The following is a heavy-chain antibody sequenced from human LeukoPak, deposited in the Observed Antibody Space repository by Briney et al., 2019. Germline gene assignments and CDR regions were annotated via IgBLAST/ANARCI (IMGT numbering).Heavy chain of an antibody. D-gene: IGHD2-2*01. V-gene: IGHV4-4*07. CDR1: GVSISSYY. J-gene: IGHJ5*02. CDR2: IYTSGST. Sequence: PSETLSLTCTVSGVSISSYYWSWIRQPAGKGLEWIGRIYTSGSTNYNPSLKSRVTMSVDTSKNQFSLKLSSVTAADTAVYYCARVRAAAMGKDNWFDPWGQGTLVTVSS. CDR3: ARVRAAAMGKDNWFDP.